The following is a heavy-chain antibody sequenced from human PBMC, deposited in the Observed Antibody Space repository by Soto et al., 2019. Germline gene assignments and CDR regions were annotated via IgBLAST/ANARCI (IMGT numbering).Heavy chain of an antibody. CDR2: MNPNSGNT. CDR3: AGGPSSYYDFWSVSYRRRAFFDY. J-gene: IGHJ4*02. V-gene: IGHV1-8*01. CDR1: GYTFTSYD. D-gene: IGHD3-3*01. Sequence: QVQLVQSGAEVKKPGASVKVSCKASGYTFTSYDINWVRQATGQGLEWMGWMNPNSGNTGYAQKFQGRVTLTRNTSISTAYMELSSLRSEDTAVYYCAGGPSSYYDFWSVSYRRRAFFDYWGQGTLVTVSS.